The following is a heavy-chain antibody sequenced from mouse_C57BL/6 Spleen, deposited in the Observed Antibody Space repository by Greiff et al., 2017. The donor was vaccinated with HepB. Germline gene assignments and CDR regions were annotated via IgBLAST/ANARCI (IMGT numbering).Heavy chain of an antibody. D-gene: IGHD2-13*01. J-gene: IGHJ1*03. V-gene: IGHV5-17*01. CDR1: GFTFSDYG. CDR2: ISSGSSTI. CDR3: ARPERRLGWYFDV. Sequence: DVMLVESGGGLVKPGGSLKLSCAASGFTFSDYGMHWVRQAPEKGLEWVAYISSGSSTIYYADTVKGRFTISRDNAKNTPFLQVTRLRSEDTAMYYCARPERRLGWYFDVWGTGATVTVAS.